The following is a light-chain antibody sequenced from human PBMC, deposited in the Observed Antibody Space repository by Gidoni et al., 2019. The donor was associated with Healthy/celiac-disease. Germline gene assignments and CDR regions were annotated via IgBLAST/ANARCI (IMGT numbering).Light chain of an antibody. Sequence: SYELLQPPSVSVSPGQTARITCSGDALPKQYAYWYQQKPGQAPVLVIYKDSERPSGIPERFSGSSSGTTVTLTISGVQAEDEADYYCQSADSSGTYRVFGGGTKLTVL. CDR2: KDS. CDR3: QSADSSGTYRV. CDR1: ALPKQY. J-gene: IGLJ3*02. V-gene: IGLV3-25*03.